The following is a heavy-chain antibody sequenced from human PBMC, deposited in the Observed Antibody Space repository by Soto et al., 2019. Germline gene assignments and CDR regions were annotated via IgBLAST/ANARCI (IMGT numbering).Heavy chain of an antibody. CDR2: ISSDGSYE. CDR1: GFTFSNYG. V-gene: IGHV3-30*18. Sequence: QVQLVESGGGVVQPGRSLRLSCAASGFTFSNYGMHWVRQAPGKGLEWVAVISSDGSYEYYGDSVKGRFTVSRDNSKNTLYVQMDSLRAEDTAVYYCVNSKDLGDCDFKVKYWGQGSLVTFSS. D-gene: IGHD2-21*02. J-gene: IGHJ4*02. CDR3: VNSKDLGDCDFKVKY.